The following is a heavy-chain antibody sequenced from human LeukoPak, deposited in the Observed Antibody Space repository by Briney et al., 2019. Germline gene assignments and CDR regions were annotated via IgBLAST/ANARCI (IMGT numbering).Heavy chain of an antibody. D-gene: IGHD1-26*01. Sequence: GGSLRLSCAVSGLTVTDNYMSWVRQAPGKGLEWVSVIYPDGSTYHADSVKGRFTISRDNSKNTLHLQMNSLRGGDTAVYYCAKDQIVGATTGDLLWDYWGQGTLVTVSS. CDR2: IYPDGST. J-gene: IGHJ4*02. CDR1: GLTVTDNY. CDR3: AKDQIVGATTGDLLWDY. V-gene: IGHV3-53*05.